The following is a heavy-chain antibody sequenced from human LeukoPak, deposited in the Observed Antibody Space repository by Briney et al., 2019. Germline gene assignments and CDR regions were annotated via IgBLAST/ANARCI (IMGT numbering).Heavy chain of an antibody. D-gene: IGHD2-2*01. CDR1: GGSISSGGYY. V-gene: IGHV4-31*03. CDR2: IYYSGST. CDR3: ASSSTGNWFDP. Sequence: PSETLSLTCTVSGGSISSGGYYWSWIRQHPGKVLEWIGYIYYSGSTYYNPSLKSRVTISVDTSKNQFSLKLSSVTAADTAVYYCASSSTGNWFDPWGQGTLVTVSS. J-gene: IGHJ5*02.